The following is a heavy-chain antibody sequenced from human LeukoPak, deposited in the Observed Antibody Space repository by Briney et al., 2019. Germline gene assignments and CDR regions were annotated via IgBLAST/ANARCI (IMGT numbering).Heavy chain of an antibody. D-gene: IGHD3-22*01. CDR2: IIPILGIA. CDR3: AREYYDSSGPFDY. Sequence: ASVKVSCKASGYTFTGYYMHWVRQAPGQGLEWMGRIIPILGIANYAQKFQGRVTITADKSTSTAYMELSSLRSEDTAVYYCAREYYDSSGPFDYWGQGTLVTVSS. CDR1: GYTFTGYY. J-gene: IGHJ4*02. V-gene: IGHV1-69*04.